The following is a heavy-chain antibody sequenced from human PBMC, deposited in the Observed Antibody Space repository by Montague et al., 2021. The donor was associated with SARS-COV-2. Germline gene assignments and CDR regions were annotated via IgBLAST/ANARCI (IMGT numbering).Heavy chain of an antibody. CDR1: GGSLNNYF. CDR3: ASVASSGSGEY. Sequence: SETLSLTCTVYGGSLNNYFWSWIRQPPGKGLEWVGYITDSGSTKYNPSLQSRVTISVDTARNQFSLKLLSVTAADTAFYYCASVASSGSGEYWGQGILVSVSS. D-gene: IGHD3-22*01. J-gene: IGHJ4*02. CDR2: ITDSGST. V-gene: IGHV4-59*08.